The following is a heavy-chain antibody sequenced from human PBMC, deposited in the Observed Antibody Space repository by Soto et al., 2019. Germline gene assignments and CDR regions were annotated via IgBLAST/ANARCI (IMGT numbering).Heavy chain of an antibody. Sequence: QVQLVQSGAEVKKPGSSVKVSCKASGGTFSSNAITWVRQAPGQGLEWMGGIIPLFGTTHYAQRFQGRVTITADEFTSTAYMELSSLTSEDTAVYYCASPRGNYYAVAYWGQGTLVTVSS. V-gene: IGHV1-69*12. CDR3: ASPRGNYYAVAY. D-gene: IGHD1-26*01. CDR2: IIPLFGTT. J-gene: IGHJ4*02. CDR1: GGTFSSNA.